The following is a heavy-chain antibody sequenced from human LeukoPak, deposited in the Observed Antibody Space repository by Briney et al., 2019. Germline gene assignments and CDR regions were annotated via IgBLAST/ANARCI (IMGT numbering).Heavy chain of an antibody. V-gene: IGHV4-61*02. CDR3: ARGVITMVRGVIMVGLPYYFDY. Sequence: PSETLSLTRTVSGGSTSSGSYYWSWIRQPAGKGLEWIGRIYTSGSTNYNPSLKSRVTISVDTSKNQFSLKLSSVTAADTAVYYCARGVITMVRGVIMVGLPYYFDYWGQGTLVTVSS. J-gene: IGHJ4*02. CDR1: GGSTSSGSYY. CDR2: IYTSGST. D-gene: IGHD3-10*01.